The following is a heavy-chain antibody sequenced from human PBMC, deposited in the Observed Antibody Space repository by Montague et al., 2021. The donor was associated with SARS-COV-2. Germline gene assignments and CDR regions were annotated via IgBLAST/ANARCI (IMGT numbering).Heavy chain of an antibody. CDR3: ARESLHLTGYDNDYFDY. V-gene: IGHV4-61*02. Sequence: TLSLTCTVSGGSISSGSYYWNWIRQPAGKGLEWIGRIYTSGSTNYNPSLKSRVTISVDTSKNQFSLKLSSVTAADTAVYYCARESLHLTGYDNDYFDYWGQGTLVTVSS. J-gene: IGHJ4*02. CDR2: IYTSGST. D-gene: IGHD3-9*01. CDR1: GGSISSGSYY.